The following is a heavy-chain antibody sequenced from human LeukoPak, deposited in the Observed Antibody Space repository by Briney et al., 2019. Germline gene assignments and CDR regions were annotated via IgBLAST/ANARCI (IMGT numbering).Heavy chain of an antibody. CDR2: IYHSGST. D-gene: IGHD2/OR15-2a*01. V-gene: IGHV4-38-2*02. CDR1: GYSISSGYY. CDR3: ASFLGYYFDY. J-gene: IGHJ4*02. Sequence: PSETLSLTCTVSGYSISSGYYWGWIRQPPGKGLEWIGSIYHSGSTYYNPSLKSRVTISVDTSKNQFSLKLSSVTAADTAVYYCASFLGYYFDYWGQGTLVTVSS.